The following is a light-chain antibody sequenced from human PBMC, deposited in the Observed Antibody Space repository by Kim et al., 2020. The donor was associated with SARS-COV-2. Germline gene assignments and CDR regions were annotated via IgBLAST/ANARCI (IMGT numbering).Light chain of an antibody. V-gene: IGLV1-47*01. CDR2: RNN. J-gene: IGLJ3*02. CDR1: SYNIGSNY. CDR3: AAWDDSLSGRV. Sequence: GQRVTISCSGSSYNIGSNYVYWYQQLPGTAPNLLIYRNNQRPSGVPDRFSGSKSGTSASLAISGLRSEDEADYYCAAWDDSLSGRVFGGGTQLTVL.